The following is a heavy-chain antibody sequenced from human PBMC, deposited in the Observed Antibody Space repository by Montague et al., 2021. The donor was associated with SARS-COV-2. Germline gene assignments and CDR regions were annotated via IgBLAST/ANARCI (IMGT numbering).Heavy chain of an antibody. D-gene: IGHD3-16*01. CDR2: IKGGGAGA. CDR1: GFTFSNFA. Sequence: SLRLSCAASGFTFSNFAMTWVRQAPGKGLEWVSSIKGGGAGAHYAASVTGRFTISRDNSKDTLFLYLNSLRVEDTAVYYCAKHLYSWGSDVLDLWGQGTMVTVSS. J-gene: IGHJ3*01. V-gene: IGHV3-23*01. CDR3: AKHLYSWGSDVLDL.